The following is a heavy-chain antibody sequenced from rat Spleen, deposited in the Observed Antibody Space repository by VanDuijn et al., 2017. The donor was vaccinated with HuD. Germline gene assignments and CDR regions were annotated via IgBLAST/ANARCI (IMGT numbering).Heavy chain of an antibody. CDR3: ARRHYGYTDYFDY. CDR1: GFTFSVYD. V-gene: IGHV5-25*01. CDR2: ISPRAYST. J-gene: IGHJ2*01. Sequence: EVQLVESGGGLVQPGRSLKLSCAASGFTFSVYDMAWVRQAPTRGLEWVASISPRAYSTYYRDSVKGRFTISRDNAKSTLYLQTDSLRSEDTATYYCARRHYGYTDYFDYWGQGVMVTVSS. D-gene: IGHD1-9*01.